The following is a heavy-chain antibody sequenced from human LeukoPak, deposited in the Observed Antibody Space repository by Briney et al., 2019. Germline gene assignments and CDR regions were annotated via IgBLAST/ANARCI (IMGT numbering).Heavy chain of an antibody. CDR3: ARHEDVYNWFDP. J-gene: IGHJ5*02. V-gene: IGHV4-59*08. Sequence: SETLSLTCTVSGGSISSYYWSWIRQPPGQALEWIGYIYYSGSTNYNPSLKSRVTISVDTSKNQFSLKLNSVTAADTAVYYCARHEDVYNWFDPWGQGTLVTVSS. CDR1: GGSISSYY. CDR2: IYYSGST.